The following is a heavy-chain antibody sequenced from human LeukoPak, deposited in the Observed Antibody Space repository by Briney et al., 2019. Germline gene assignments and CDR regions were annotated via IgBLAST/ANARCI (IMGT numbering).Heavy chain of an antibody. D-gene: IGHD3-22*01. Sequence: ASVKVSCKASGGTFSSYAISWVRQAPGQGLEWMGWISAYNGKTNYAQKLQGRVTMTTDTSTSTAYMELRSLRSDDTAVYYCARRYISGYLYYFDYRGQGTLVTVSS. J-gene: IGHJ4*02. CDR1: GGTFSSYA. V-gene: IGHV1-18*01. CDR2: ISAYNGKT. CDR3: ARRYISGYLYYFDY.